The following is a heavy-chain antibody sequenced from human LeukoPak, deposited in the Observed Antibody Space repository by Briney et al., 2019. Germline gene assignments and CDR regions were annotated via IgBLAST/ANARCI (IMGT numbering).Heavy chain of an antibody. CDR3: AKWDTAMGHFDY. D-gene: IGHD5-18*01. Sequence: GGSLRLSCAASGFTFSSYGMHWVRQAPGKGLEWVAVISYDGSNKYYADSVKGRFTISRDNSKNTLYLQMNSLRAEDTAVYYCAKWDTAMGHFDYWGQGTLVTVSS. CDR2: ISYDGSNK. CDR1: GFTFSSYG. J-gene: IGHJ4*02. V-gene: IGHV3-30*18.